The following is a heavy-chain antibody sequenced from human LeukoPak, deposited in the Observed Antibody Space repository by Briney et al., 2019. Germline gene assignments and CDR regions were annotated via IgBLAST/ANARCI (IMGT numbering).Heavy chain of an antibody. CDR3: AREDCGGDCPTFDI. CDR2: IYHSGST. Sequence: PSETLSLTCTVSGYSISSGYLWGWIRQPPGKGLEWIGSIYHSGSTYYNPSLKSRVTISVDTSKNQFSLKLSSVTAADTAVYYCAREDCGGDCPTFDIWGQGTMVTVSS. V-gene: IGHV4-38-2*02. CDR1: GYSISSGYL. J-gene: IGHJ3*02. D-gene: IGHD2-21*02.